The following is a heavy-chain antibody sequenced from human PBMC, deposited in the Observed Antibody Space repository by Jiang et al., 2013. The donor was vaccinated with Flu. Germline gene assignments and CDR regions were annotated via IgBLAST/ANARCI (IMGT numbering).Heavy chain of an antibody. J-gene: IGHJ4*02. V-gene: IGHV4-34*01. D-gene: IGHD6-19*01. CDR3: ARGRWKSSGWPVDY. Sequence: KSRVTISVDTSKNQFSLKLSSVTAADTAVYYCARGRWKSSGWPVDYWGQGTLVTVSS.